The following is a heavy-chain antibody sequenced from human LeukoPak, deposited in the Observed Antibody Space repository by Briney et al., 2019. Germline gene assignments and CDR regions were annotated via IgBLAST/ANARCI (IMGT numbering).Heavy chain of an antibody. CDR3: ARAKVGARDYFDY. CDR1: GFTFSSYS. J-gene: IGHJ4*02. V-gene: IGHV3-21*01. Sequence: GGSLRLSCAASGFTFSSYSMIWVRQAPGGGLEWVSSISSSSSYIYYVDSVKGRFTTSRDNVENSLYLQMNSLRAEDTAVYYCARAKVGARDYFDYWGQGTLVTVSS. D-gene: IGHD1-26*01. CDR2: ISSSSSYI.